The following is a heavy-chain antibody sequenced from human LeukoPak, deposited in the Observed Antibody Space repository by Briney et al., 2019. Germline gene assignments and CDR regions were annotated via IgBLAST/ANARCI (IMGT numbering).Heavy chain of an antibody. CDR1: GGSISSFY. J-gene: IGHJ4*02. V-gene: IGHV4-59*08. Sequence: SETLSLACTVSGGSISSFYWSWIRQPPGKGLEWIGDIYYSGSTNYNPSLKSRVTISVDTSKNQFSLKLSSVTAADTAVYYCARVYYDILIGYYRRSDFDYWGQGTLVTVSS. D-gene: IGHD3-9*01. CDR3: ARVYYDILIGYYRRSDFDY. CDR2: IYYSGST.